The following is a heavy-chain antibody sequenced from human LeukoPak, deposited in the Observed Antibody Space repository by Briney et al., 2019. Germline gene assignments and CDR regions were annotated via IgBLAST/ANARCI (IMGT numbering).Heavy chain of an antibody. CDR3: ARPPNYYDSSGYSR. J-gene: IGHJ4*02. D-gene: IGHD3-22*01. CDR2: ISSSSSTI. CDR1: GFTFSSYE. V-gene: IGHV3-48*01. Sequence: TGGSLRLSCAASGFTFSSYEMNWVRQAPGKGLEWVSYISSSSSTIYYADSVKGRFTISRDNAKNSLYLQMNSLRAEDTAVYYCARPPNYYDSSGYSRWGQGTLVTVSS.